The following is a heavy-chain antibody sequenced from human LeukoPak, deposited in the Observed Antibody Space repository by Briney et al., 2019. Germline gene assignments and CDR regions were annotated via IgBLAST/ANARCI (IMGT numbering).Heavy chain of an antibody. CDR2: INHSGST. CDR1: GGSFSGYY. D-gene: IGHD2-15*01. V-gene: IGHV4-34*09. CDR3: ARDEGYRSGGSCYPYNWFDP. J-gene: IGHJ5*02. Sequence: SETLSLTCAVYGGSFSGYYWSWIRQPPGKGLEWIGEINHSGSTNYNPSLKSRVTISVDTSKNQFSLKLSSVTAADTAVYYCARDEGYRSGGSCYPYNWFDPWGQGTLVTVSS.